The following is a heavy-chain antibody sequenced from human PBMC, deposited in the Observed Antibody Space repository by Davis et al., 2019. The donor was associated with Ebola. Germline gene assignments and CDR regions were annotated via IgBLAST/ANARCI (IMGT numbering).Heavy chain of an antibody. V-gene: IGHV3-48*02. Sequence: GESLKISCAASGFNFNTYTMNWIRQAPGRGLEWVSSITGSSDTVKYAESVRGRFTISRDNAKNSVYLKMNSLRDEDTAVYYCARCDYVWGNYRSTDYFDHWGQGTLVTVSS. CDR2: ITGSSDTV. D-gene: IGHD3-16*02. J-gene: IGHJ4*02. CDR3: ARCDYVWGNYRSTDYFDH. CDR1: GFNFNTYT.